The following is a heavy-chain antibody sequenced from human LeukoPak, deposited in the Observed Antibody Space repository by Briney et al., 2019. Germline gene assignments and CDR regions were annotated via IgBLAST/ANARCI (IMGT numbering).Heavy chain of an antibody. Sequence: GGSLRLSCAASGFIFSSYSMNWVRQAPGKGLEWVSIIFGAGKNTTYYADSVKGRFAVSRDNSKNTLYLQMTNLRPEDTAKYYCAKRNTMIRGGPSFDYWGQGILVAVSS. V-gene: IGHV3-23*03. J-gene: IGHJ4*02. CDR3: AKRNTMIRGGPSFDY. CDR1: GFIFSSYS. D-gene: IGHD3-10*01. CDR2: IFGAGKNTT.